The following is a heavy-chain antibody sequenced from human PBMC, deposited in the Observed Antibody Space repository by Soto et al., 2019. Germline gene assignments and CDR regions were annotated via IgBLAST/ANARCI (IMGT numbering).Heavy chain of an antibody. CDR1: GYTFTDYG. D-gene: IGHD3-22*01. V-gene: IGHV1-18*04. J-gene: IGHJ6*02. CDR3: ARDSGITMSVVVTPYYYFVIAG. CDR2: TSGYNGNT. Sequence: DSVQVSCKACGYTFTDYGISWVRQAPGQGLEWMGWTSGYNGNTKYAQKFQGRVTMTTDTPTNTAYMELRSLRSDDTAVYYCARDSGITMSVVVTPYYYFVIAGWGQ.